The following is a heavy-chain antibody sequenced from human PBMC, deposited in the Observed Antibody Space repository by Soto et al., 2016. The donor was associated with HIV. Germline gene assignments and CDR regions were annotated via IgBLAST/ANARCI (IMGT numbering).Heavy chain of an antibody. CDR3: ARVIYPGXPTAGTIDS. CDR2: IFYRGTT. J-gene: IGHJ4*02. D-gene: IGHD2-2*01. V-gene: IGHV4-31*02. CDR1: GGSVRSGTFY. Sequence: QVNLQESGPGLVKPSQTLSLTCSVSGGSVRSGTFYWAWIRQHPGKGLEWIGHIFYRGTTFYNPSLKSRLVISVDTSKNQFSLSLASMTAADTAVYFCARVIYPGXPTAGTIDSWGQGTLVTVSS.